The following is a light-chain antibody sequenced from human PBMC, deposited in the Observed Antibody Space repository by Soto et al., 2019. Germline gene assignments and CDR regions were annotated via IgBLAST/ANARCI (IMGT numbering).Light chain of an antibody. CDR3: QQYNSYWT. V-gene: IGKV1-5*03. Sequence: DIQMTQSPSTLSASVGGRVTITCRASQSVSTWLAWYQQKPGKAPKLLIYKASNLESGVPSRFSGSGSGTEFTLTISSLQPDDFATYYCQQYNSYWTFGQGTKVDIK. CDR2: KAS. CDR1: QSVSTW. J-gene: IGKJ1*01.